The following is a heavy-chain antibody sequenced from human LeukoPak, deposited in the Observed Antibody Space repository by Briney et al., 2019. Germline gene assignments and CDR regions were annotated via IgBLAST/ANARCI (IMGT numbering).Heavy chain of an antibody. V-gene: IGHV1-18*04. CDR1: GYTLTSYG. Sequence: ASVKVSCKASGYTLTSYGISWVRQAPGQGLEWMGWISAYNGNTNYAQKLQGRVTMTTDTSTSTAYMELRSLRSDNTAVYYCARDSLGYCSGGSCYSGYWGQGTLVTVSS. CDR3: ARDSLGYCSGGSCYSGY. CDR2: ISAYNGNT. J-gene: IGHJ4*02. D-gene: IGHD2-15*01.